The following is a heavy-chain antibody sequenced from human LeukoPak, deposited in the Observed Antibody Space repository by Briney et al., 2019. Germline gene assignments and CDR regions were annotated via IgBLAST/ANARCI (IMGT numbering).Heavy chain of an antibody. CDR1: GGSISSYY. D-gene: IGHD6-13*01. CDR3: ARLGGSSSWYHYFDY. Sequence: NPSETLSLTCTVSGGSISSYYWSWIRQPPGKGLEWIGYIYYSGSTNYNPSLKSRVTISVDTSKNQFSLKLSSVTAADTAVYYCARLGGSSSWYHYFDYWGQGTLVTVSS. V-gene: IGHV4-59*08. CDR2: IYYSGST. J-gene: IGHJ4*02.